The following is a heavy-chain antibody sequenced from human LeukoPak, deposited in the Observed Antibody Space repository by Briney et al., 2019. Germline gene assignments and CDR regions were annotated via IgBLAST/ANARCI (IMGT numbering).Heavy chain of an antibody. J-gene: IGHJ4*02. CDR1: GGSISSGGYY. V-gene: IGHV4-39*02. Sequence: PSETLSLTCTVSGGSISSGGYYWGYIRQPPGKGLEWIRTIHYSGSIYYNPSLKSRLTISVDTSKNHFSLRLTSVTAADMAVYYCARGRAVTQSYYFDYWGQGTLVTVSS. CDR2: IHYSGSI. D-gene: IGHD2-21*02. CDR3: ARGRAVTQSYYFDY.